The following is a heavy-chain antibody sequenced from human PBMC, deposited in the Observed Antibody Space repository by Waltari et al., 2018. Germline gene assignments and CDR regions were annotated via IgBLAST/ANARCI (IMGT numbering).Heavy chain of an antibody. V-gene: IGHV3-53*01. J-gene: IGHJ3*02. CDR1: GFTASSHY. D-gene: IGHD6-6*01. CDR3: ASSSSDHDAFDI. Sequence: EVHLVESGGGLIQPGGSLRLSCAASGFTASSHYMSWVRQAPGKGLEWVSVIYSGGSTYYADSVKGRFTISRDNSKNTLYLQMNSLRAEDTAVYYCASSSSDHDAFDIWGQGTMVTVSS. CDR2: IYSGGST.